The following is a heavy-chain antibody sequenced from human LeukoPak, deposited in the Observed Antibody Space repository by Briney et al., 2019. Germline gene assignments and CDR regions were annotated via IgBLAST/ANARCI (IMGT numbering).Heavy chain of an antibody. CDR2: ITWNSGSI. CDR1: GFTFSDYY. J-gene: IGHJ3*02. Sequence: GGSLRLSCAASGFTFSDYYMSWVRQAPGKGLEWVSGITWNSGSIGYADSVKGRFTISRDNAKNSLYLQMNSLRAEDMALYYCAKGFRGVNNGAFDIWGQGTMVTVSS. D-gene: IGHD3-10*01. V-gene: IGHV3-9*03. CDR3: AKGFRGVNNGAFDI.